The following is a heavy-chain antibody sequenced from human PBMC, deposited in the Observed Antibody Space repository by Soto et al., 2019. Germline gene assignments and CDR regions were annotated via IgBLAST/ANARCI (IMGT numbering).Heavy chain of an antibody. D-gene: IGHD1-1*01. Sequence: PSETLSLTCGVSGDSISNSRFYWAWIRQPPGEGLEWIGSIYHTGNAYYNPSLKSRVTISVDTSKNQFSLKLSSVTAADTAVYYCARAEVELERRFYWFDPWGQGTLVTVSS. CDR1: GDSISNSRFY. CDR2: IYHTGNA. J-gene: IGHJ5*02. CDR3: ARAEVELERRFYWFDP. V-gene: IGHV4-39*01.